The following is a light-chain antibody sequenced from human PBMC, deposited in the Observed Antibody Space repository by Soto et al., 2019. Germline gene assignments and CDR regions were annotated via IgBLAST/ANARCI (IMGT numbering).Light chain of an antibody. V-gene: IGKV3-11*01. CDR1: QSVSSY. CDR3: QQRGSWWT. CDR2: DAS. Sequence: EIVLTQSPATLSLSPGERATLSCRASQSVSSYLAWYQQKPGQAPRLLIYDASNRATGIPARFSGSGSGTDFTLTSSSLESEDFAVYCCQQRGSWWTFGQGTKVEIK. J-gene: IGKJ1*01.